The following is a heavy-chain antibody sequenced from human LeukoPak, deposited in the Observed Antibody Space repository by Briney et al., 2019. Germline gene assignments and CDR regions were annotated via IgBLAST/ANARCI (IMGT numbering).Heavy chain of an antibody. J-gene: IGHJ4*02. D-gene: IGHD3-10*01. CDR2: IEGDGSRT. V-gene: IGHV3-74*01. Sequence: PAGSLRLSCAASGFTFRNYWMHWVRQAPGQGLVWVSSIEGDGSRTNYADSVKGRFTISRDNAENTLYLQMNSLRGEDTAVYFCARATSGTSYEYWGQGTLVTVSS. CDR3: ARATSGTSYEY. CDR1: GFTFRNYW.